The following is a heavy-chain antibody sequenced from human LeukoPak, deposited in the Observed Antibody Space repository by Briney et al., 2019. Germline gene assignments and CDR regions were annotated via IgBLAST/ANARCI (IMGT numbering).Heavy chain of an antibody. CDR1: GGSISGSY. V-gene: IGHV4-34*01. Sequence: SETLSLTCTVSGGSISGSYWSWIRQPPGKGLEWIGEINHSGKTYYNPSLQSRVTLSVDTSTKQFSLKLSSVTAADTAVYFCARILTTVTTEGDYWGQGTLVTVSS. J-gene: IGHJ4*02. CDR3: ARILTTVTTEGDY. D-gene: IGHD4-17*01. CDR2: INHSGKT.